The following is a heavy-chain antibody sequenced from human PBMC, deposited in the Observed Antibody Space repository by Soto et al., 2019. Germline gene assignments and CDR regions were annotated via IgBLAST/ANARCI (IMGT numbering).Heavy chain of an antibody. J-gene: IGHJ5*02. CDR3: ARVTRGSYYEGDSSFDP. CDR2: ISSSSSTI. V-gene: IGHV3-48*02. Sequence: QPGGSLRLSCAASGFTFSSYSMNWVRQAPGKGLEWVSYISSSSSTIYYADSVKGRFTISRDNAKNSLYLQMNSLRDEDTAVYYCARVTRGSYYEGDSSFDPWGQGT. D-gene: IGHD1-26*01. CDR1: GFTFSSYS.